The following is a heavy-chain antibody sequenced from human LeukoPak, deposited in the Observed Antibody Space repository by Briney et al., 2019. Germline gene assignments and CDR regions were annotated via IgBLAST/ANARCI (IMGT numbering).Heavy chain of an antibody. D-gene: IGHD1-7*01. Sequence: ASVKVSCKASGYIFTSYGISWVRQAPGQGLEWMGWISAYNGNTNYAQKLQGRVTMTTDTSTSTAYMELRSLRSDDTAVYYCARGPAYNWNFPPDPWGQGTLVTVSS. CDR1: GYIFTSYG. CDR2: ISAYNGNT. CDR3: ARGPAYNWNFPPDP. J-gene: IGHJ5*02. V-gene: IGHV1-18*01.